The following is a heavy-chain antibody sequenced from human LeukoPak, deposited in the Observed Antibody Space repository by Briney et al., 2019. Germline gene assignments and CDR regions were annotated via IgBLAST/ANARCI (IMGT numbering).Heavy chain of an antibody. CDR2: ISSSSSYI. CDR1: GFTFSSYS. D-gene: IGHD6-19*01. V-gene: IGHV3-21*01. J-gene: IGHJ3*02. Sequence: PGGSLRLSCAASGFTFSSYSMNWVRQAPGKGLEWVSSISSSSSYIYYADSVKGRFTISRDNAKNSLYLQMNSLRAEDTAVYYCARDMGRLRQWLVRHRDAFDIWGQGTMVTVSS. CDR3: ARDMGRLRQWLVRHRDAFDI.